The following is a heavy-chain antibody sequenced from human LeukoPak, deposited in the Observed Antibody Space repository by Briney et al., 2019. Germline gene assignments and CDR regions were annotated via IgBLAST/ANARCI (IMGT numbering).Heavy chain of an antibody. V-gene: IGHV5-51*01. D-gene: IGHD3-3*01. Sequence: GESLKISCKGIGYTFTTYWIAWVRQTPGKGLEWMGIINPGDSDTRYSPSFKGQVSISADKSISTAYLQWSSLKASDTAMYYCAKYDFYYGMDVWDQGTTVTVSS. CDR2: INPGDSDT. J-gene: IGHJ6*02. CDR3: AKYDFYYGMDV. CDR1: GYTFTTYW.